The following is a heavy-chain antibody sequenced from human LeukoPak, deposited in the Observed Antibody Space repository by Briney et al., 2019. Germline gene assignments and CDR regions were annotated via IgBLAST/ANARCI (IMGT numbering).Heavy chain of an antibody. CDR3: PRHQTRGVRGATWDY. V-gene: IGHV4-39*01. J-gene: IGHJ4*02. D-gene: IGHD3-10*01. CDR1: GGSISSSSYY. CDR2: IYYSGST. Sequence: SETLSLTCTVSGGSISSSSYYWGWLRQPPGKGLEWIGSIYYSGSTYYNPSLKSRVTISVDTSKNQFSLKLSSVTAADTAVYYFPRHQTRGVRGATWDYWGQGTLATVSS.